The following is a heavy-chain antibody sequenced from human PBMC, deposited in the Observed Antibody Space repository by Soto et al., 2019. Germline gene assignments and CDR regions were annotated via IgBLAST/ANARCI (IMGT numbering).Heavy chain of an antibody. D-gene: IGHD2-2*02. J-gene: IGHJ6*02. Sequence: GGSLRLSCAASGFTFSNFAMSWARQAPGKGLEWVSSISSRSDIYYADSVKGRFTISRDNAKNSVSLQMNSLRAEDTAVYYCAREYTAWPLAYGLDVWGQGTTVTVSS. CDR3: AREYTAWPLAYGLDV. CDR1: GFTFSNFA. CDR2: ISSRSDI. V-gene: IGHV3-21*01.